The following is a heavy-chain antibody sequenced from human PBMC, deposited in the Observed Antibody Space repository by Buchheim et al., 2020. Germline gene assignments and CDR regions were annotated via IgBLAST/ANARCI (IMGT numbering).Heavy chain of an antibody. Sequence: QVQLQESGPGLVKPSETLSLTCTVSGDSISTYYWSWIRQPPGKGLEWIGYIYYSGSTNYNPSLKSRVTISVDTSKNQFSLKLSSVTAADTAVYYCARAGSTSAKGYYNYMDVWGKGTT. CDR2: IYYSGST. V-gene: IGHV4-59*01. D-gene: IGHD3-10*01. CDR3: ARAGSTSAKGYYNYMDV. J-gene: IGHJ6*03. CDR1: GDSISTYY.